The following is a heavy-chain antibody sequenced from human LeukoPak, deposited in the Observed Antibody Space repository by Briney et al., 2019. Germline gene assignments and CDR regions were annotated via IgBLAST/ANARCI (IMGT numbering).Heavy chain of an antibody. J-gene: IGHJ4*02. CDR1: GGSISTTIYY. D-gene: IGHD3-3*01. V-gene: IGHV4-39*01. CDR3: ARLIHCDFWSGSLKGYYFDY. CDR2: IDYSGSA. Sequence: PSETLSLTCIVSGGSISTTIYYWGWIRQPPGKGLEWIASIDYSGSAYYNPSLKSRVTISVDTSKNLFSLRLSSVTATDTAVYYCARLIHCDFWSGSLKGYYFDYWGQGTLVTVSS.